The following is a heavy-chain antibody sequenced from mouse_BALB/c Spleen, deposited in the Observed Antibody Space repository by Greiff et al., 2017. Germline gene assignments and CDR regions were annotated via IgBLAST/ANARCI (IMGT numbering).Heavy chain of an antibody. CDR3: ARGGWLLRYAMDY. D-gene: IGHD2-3*01. CDR1: GFNIKDTY. CDR2: IDPANGNT. J-gene: IGHJ4*01. V-gene: IGHV14-3*02. Sequence: VHVKQSGAELVKPGASVKLSCTASGFNIKDTYMHWVKQRPEQGLEWIGRIDPANGNTKYDPKFQGKATITADTSSNTAYLQLSSLTSEDTAVYYCARGGWLLRYAMDYWGQGTSVTVSS.